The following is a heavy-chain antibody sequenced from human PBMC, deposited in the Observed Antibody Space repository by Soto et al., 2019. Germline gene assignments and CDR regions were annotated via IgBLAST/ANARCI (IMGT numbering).Heavy chain of an antibody. CDR1: GGSISSGGYY. CDR2: IYYSGST. D-gene: IGHD6-6*01. CDR3: ARGLSSSRDYYYHGMHV. Sequence: SETLSLTCTVSGGSISSGGYYWSWIRQHPGKGLEWIGYIYYSGSTYYNPSLKSRVTISVDTSKNQFSLKLSSVTAADTAVYYCARGLSSSRDYYYHGMHVWGQGTTVTVSS. J-gene: IGHJ6*02. V-gene: IGHV4-31*03.